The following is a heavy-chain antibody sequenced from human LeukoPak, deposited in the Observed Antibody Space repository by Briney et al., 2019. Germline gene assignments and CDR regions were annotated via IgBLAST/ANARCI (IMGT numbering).Heavy chain of an antibody. Sequence: SETLSLTCTVSGGSISSSSYYWGWIRQPPGKGLEWIGSIYYSGSTYYNPSLKSRVTISVDTSKNQFSLKLSSVTAADTAVYYCARQAWSSSWYYLRYMDVWGKGTTVTISS. J-gene: IGHJ6*03. D-gene: IGHD6-13*01. CDR3: ARQAWSSSWYYLRYMDV. CDR1: GGSISSSSYY. CDR2: IYYSGST. V-gene: IGHV4-39*01.